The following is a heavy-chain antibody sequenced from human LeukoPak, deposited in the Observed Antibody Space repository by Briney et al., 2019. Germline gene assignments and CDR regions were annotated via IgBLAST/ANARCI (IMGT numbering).Heavy chain of an antibody. Sequence: GGSRRLYCAASGYTVNSCGIHGVRQAPGKGLEWVAVIYCGGSKNFYSDSVKGRFTISRDNSKNTVSLQMSSLRAEDTAVYYCARDHHPGYHDSLGFNWLDPWGQGTLVSVSS. CDR1: GYTVNSCG. D-gene: IGHD3-22*01. J-gene: IGHJ5*02. V-gene: IGHV3-30*12. CDR2: IYCGGSKN. CDR3: ARDHHPGYHDSLGFNWLDP.